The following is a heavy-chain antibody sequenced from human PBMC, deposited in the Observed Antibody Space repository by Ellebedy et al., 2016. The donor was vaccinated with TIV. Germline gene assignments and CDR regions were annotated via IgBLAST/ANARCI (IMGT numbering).Heavy chain of an antibody. CDR1: GFTFSSYA. CDR3: AKSTVIGYFDY. Sequence: GESLKISXAASGFTFSSYAMSWVRQAPGKGLEWVSAISGSGGSTYYADSVKGRFTISRDNSKNTLYLQMNSLRAEDTAVYYCAKSTVIGYFDYWGQGTLVTVSS. J-gene: IGHJ4*02. D-gene: IGHD3-22*01. CDR2: ISGSGGST. V-gene: IGHV3-23*01.